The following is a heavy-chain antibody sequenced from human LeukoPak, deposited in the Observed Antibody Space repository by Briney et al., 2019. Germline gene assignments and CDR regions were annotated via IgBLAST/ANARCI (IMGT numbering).Heavy chain of an antibody. CDR1: GYTFTSYG. J-gene: IGHJ6*02. Sequence: GASVKVSCKASGYTFTSYGISWVRQAPGQGLEWMGWISAYNGNTNYAQKLQGRVTMTTDTSTSTAYMELRSLRSDDTAVYYCARAGDYDFWSGPPRVYYYGMDVWGQGTTATVSS. D-gene: IGHD3-3*01. CDR3: ARAGDYDFWSGPPRVYYYGMDV. CDR2: ISAYNGNT. V-gene: IGHV1-18*01.